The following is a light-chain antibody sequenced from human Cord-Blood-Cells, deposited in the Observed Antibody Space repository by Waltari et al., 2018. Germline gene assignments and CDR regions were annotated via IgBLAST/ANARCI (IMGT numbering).Light chain of an antibody. CDR3: CSYAGSSTYV. J-gene: IGLJ1*01. CDR1: SSDVGSYNL. Sequence: QSALTQPASVSGSPGQSITISCTGTSSDVGSYNLVSWYQQHPGKAPQLMIYEVSKRPYGVSNRVSGSKSGNTASLTISGLQAEDEADYYCCSYAGSSTYVFGTGTKVTVL. CDR2: EVS. V-gene: IGLV2-23*02.